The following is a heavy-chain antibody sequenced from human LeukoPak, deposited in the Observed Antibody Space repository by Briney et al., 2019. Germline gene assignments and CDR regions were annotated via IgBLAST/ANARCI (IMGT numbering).Heavy chain of an antibody. V-gene: IGHV3-9*01. CDR1: GFPFDGYV. CDR2: ITWNSGDV. D-gene: IGHD3-10*01. Sequence: GGSLRLSCAASGFPFDGYVIHWVRQVPGKGLEWVSNITWNSGDVVYADSVKGRFTISRDNAKNSLYLQMSSLRLEDTALYFCAKNLRGTGAFDMWGQGTLVTVSS. CDR3: AKNLRGTGAFDM. J-gene: IGHJ3*02.